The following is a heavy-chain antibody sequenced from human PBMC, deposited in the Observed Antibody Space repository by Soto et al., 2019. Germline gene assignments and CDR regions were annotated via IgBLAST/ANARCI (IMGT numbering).Heavy chain of an antibody. CDR2: INHDGIDT. J-gene: IGHJ5*02. CDR3: ARDGSMVQDRWFDP. Sequence: EVQLVESGGGVVQPGGSLRLSCAASGFTFIGYWMHWVRQGPGKGLVWVARINHDGIDTTYADSVKGRFTISRDNTKNMVNLEMNSLRADDTAVYYCARDGSMVQDRWFDPWGPGTLVTVSS. CDR1: GFTFIGYW. D-gene: IGHD1-1*01. V-gene: IGHV3-74*03.